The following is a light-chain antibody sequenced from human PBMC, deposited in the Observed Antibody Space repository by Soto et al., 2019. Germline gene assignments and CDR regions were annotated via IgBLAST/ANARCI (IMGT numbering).Light chain of an antibody. V-gene: IGLV2-8*01. CDR3: SSFAGSNILYV. Sequence: QSALTQPPSASGSPGQSVTISCTGTSNDVGGYNYVSWYRQHRGKAPKLMIYEVSKRPSGVPDRFSGSKSGNTASLTVSGLQAEDEADYYCSSFAGSNILYVFGSGTKVTVL. J-gene: IGLJ1*01. CDR1: SNDVGGYNY. CDR2: EVS.